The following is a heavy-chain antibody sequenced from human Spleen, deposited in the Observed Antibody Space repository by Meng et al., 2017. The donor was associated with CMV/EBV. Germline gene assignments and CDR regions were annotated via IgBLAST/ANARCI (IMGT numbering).Heavy chain of an antibody. CDR3: ATDWGGRDVKIVRAPQYGMDV. D-gene: IGHD2/OR15-2a*01. V-gene: IGHV1-46*01. Sequence: ASVKVSCKASGDTFSHYHMHWVRQAPGQGPEWMGMINPSGGTTSDAQEFQGRLTMTRDMSTSTFYMELSGLKSEDTAVYYCATDWGGRDVKIVRAPQYGMDVWGQGTTVTVSS. J-gene: IGHJ6*02. CDR2: INPSGGTT. CDR1: GDTFSHYH.